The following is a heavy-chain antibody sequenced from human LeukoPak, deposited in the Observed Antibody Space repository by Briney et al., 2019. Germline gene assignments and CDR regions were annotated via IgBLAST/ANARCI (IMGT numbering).Heavy chain of an antibody. Sequence: ASVKVSCKVSGYTLTELSMHWVRQAPGKGLEWMGGFDPEDGETIYAQKFQGRVTMTEDTSTDTAYMELSSLRSEDTAVYYCATRRPADTGYSFNSESSKLKNSPFFVYWGQGTLVTVSS. D-gene: IGHD6-13*01. CDR3: ATRRPADTGYSFNSESSKLKNSPFFVY. V-gene: IGHV1-24*01. J-gene: IGHJ4*02. CDR2: FDPEDGET. CDR1: GYTLTELS.